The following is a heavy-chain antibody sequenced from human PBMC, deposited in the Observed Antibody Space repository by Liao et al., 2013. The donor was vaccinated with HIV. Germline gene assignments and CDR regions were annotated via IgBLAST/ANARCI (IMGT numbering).Heavy chain of an antibody. D-gene: IGHD3-3*01. J-gene: IGHJ2*01. Sequence: QVQLQESGPGLVNPSETLSLTCTVSGGSISTYYWGWVRQPPGRGLELIGFIYYTGITNNNPSLKRRVTISVDTSQNQFSLKVRSLTAADTAVYYCARLSHDVWSGEWYFDLWSRGTRVTVST. CDR1: GGSISTYY. CDR3: ARLSHDVWSGEWYFDL. CDR2: IYYTGIT. V-gene: IGHV4-59*12.